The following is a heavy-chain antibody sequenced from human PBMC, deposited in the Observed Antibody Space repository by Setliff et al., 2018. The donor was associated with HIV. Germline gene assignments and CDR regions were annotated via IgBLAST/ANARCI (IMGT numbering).Heavy chain of an antibody. CDR1: GFTFHNAW. J-gene: IGHJ5*02. Sequence: LRLSCTSTGFTFHNAWVSWVRQTPGGGLEWVGRIQRGLEGGKTDYAAAVKGRFAISRIDTNTGHMQMMRLRTEDTGVYYCTTVASVFIEYDWFDPWGPGTLVTVSS. D-gene: IGHD3-16*01. V-gene: IGHV3-15*01. CDR3: TTVASVFIEYDWFDP. CDR2: IQRGLEGGKT.